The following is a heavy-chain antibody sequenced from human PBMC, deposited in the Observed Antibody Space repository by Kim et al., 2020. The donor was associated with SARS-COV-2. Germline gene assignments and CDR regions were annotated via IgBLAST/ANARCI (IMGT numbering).Heavy chain of an antibody. CDR2: IWYDGSNK. CDR1: GFTFSSYA. J-gene: IGHJ6*01. V-gene: IGHV3-33*06. D-gene: IGHD3-3*01. CDR3: AKDTNRYDMWSGYDGYY. Sequence: GGSLRLSCAASGFTFSSYAMHWVRKAQGKGMEWVAVIWYDGSNKYYEDSVKGRCTISRENTKKTLYLQMNSLRAEDTAVYYCAKDTNRYDMWSGYDGYY.